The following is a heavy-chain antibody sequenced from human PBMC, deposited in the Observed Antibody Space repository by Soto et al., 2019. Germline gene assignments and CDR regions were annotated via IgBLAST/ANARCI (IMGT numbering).Heavy chain of an antibody. D-gene: IGHD7-27*01. Sequence: KTSETLSLTCSVSGGSVRTGSYHWSWIRQPPGKGLEWIGFIPNNGSPDYNPSLKSRVVVSIDRSKNQSSLKVNSVAAADTAVYFCARIGWGGDSWGQGTLVTVSS. CDR2: IPNNGSP. J-gene: IGHJ4*02. V-gene: IGHV4-61*01. CDR3: ARIGWGGDS. CDR1: GGSVRTGSYH.